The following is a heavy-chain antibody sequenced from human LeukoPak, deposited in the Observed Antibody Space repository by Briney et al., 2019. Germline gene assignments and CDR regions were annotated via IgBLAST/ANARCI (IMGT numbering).Heavy chain of an antibody. V-gene: IGHV4-30-4*08. J-gene: IGHJ5*02. Sequence: SETLSLTCTVSGGSISSGDYYWSWIRQPPGKGLEWIGYIYYSGSTYYNPSLKSRVTISVDTSKNQFSLKLSSVTAADTAVYYCASSIAAAGSRSAWFDPWGQGTLVTVSS. CDR1: GGSISSGDYY. CDR3: ASSIAAAGSRSAWFDP. CDR2: IYYSGST. D-gene: IGHD6-13*01.